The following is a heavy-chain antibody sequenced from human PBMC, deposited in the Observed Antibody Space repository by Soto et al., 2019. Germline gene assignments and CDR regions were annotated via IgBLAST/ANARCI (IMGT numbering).Heavy chain of an antibody. CDR2: IIPIFGTA. J-gene: IGHJ6*02. CDR3: AGVQKDDYGYDFWSRHFSRNGMDV. V-gene: IGHV1-69*01. D-gene: IGHD3-3*01. Sequence: QVQLVQSGAEVKKPGSSVKVSCKASGGTFSSYAISWVRQAPGQGLEWMGGIIPIFGTANYAQKFQARVTITADESTSTADMAMRSLGADDPAVYYCAGVQKDDYGYDFWSRHFSRNGMDVWGQGTTVTVSS. CDR1: GGTFSSYA.